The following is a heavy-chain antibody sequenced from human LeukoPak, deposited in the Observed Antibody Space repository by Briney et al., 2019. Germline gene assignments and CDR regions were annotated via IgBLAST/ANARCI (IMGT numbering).Heavy chain of an antibody. CDR1: GFTFSSYS. CDR3: ARDMLAVAGMDY. J-gene: IGHJ4*02. Sequence: GGSLRLSCAASGFTFSSYSMNWVRQAPGKGLKWVSSISSSSSYIYYADSVKGRFTISRDNAKNSLYLQMNSLRAEDTAVYYCARDMLAVAGMDYWGQGTLVTVSS. V-gene: IGHV3-21*01. CDR2: ISSSSSYI. D-gene: IGHD6-19*01.